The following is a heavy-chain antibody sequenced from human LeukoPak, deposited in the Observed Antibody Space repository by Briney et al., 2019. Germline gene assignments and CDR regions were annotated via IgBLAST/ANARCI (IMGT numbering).Heavy chain of an antibody. Sequence: GGSLRLSCAASGFTFSSYSMNWVRQAPGKGLEWVSYISSSSSTIYYADSVKGRFTISRDNAKNTLYLQMNSLRAEDTAVYYCARDWVTWTNDAFDIWGQGTMVTVSS. J-gene: IGHJ3*02. V-gene: IGHV3-48*04. CDR1: GFTFSSYS. D-gene: IGHD3/OR15-3a*01. CDR3: ARDWVTWTNDAFDI. CDR2: ISSSSSTI.